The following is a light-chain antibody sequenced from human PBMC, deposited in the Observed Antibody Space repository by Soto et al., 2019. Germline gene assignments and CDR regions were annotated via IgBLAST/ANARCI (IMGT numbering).Light chain of an antibody. CDR3: QQYNNWPPWT. CDR2: GAS. CDR1: ETVNSN. V-gene: IGKV3-15*01. J-gene: IGKJ1*01. Sequence: EIVMTQSPATLSVSPGERATLSCRASETVNSNLAWYQQKPDQAPSLLIYGASTRATGIPARFSGSGSGTEFTLTISSLQSEDFAVYYCQQYNNWPPWTFGQGTKVDIK.